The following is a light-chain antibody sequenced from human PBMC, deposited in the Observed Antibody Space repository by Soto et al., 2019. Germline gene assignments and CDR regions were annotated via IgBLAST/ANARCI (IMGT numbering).Light chain of an antibody. J-gene: IGKJ1*01. CDR3: QQSYSVPPT. Sequence: DIQMTQSPSSLSASVGDRVTITCRASQSITTYLNWYQQKPGIAPKLLIYAASSLQSGVPSRFSGSGSGTYFPLTISSLQPEDFANYYWQQSYSVPPTFGQGTKVEIK. CDR1: QSITTY. V-gene: IGKV1-39*01. CDR2: AAS.